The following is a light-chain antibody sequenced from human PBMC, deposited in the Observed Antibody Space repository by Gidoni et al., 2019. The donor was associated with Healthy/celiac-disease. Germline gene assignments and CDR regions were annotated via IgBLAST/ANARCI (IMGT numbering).Light chain of an antibody. J-gene: IGKJ3*01. CDR3: QQANCFLVFT. Sequence: DIQMTQSPSSVSASVGDRVTITCRASQDISSCLAWYQQKPGKAPKLLIYAASSLQSGVPSRFSGSGSGTDFTLTISSLQPEDFATYYCQQANCFLVFTFGPGTKVDIK. CDR2: AAS. V-gene: IGKV1D-12*01. CDR1: QDISSC.